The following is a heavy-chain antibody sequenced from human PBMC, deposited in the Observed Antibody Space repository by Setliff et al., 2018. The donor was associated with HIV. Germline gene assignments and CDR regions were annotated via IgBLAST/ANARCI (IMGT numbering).Heavy chain of an antibody. CDR1: GDTFTKYG. CDR3: ARDSFYLYYYYMDV. J-gene: IGHJ6*03. CDR2: ISTYNGNT. V-gene: IGHV1-18*01. Sequence: ASVKVSCKASGDTFTKYGISWVRQAPGQGLEWMGWISTYNGNTNYAQKFQGWVTMTRDTSISTAYMELSRLRSDDTAVYYCARDSFYLYYYYMDVWGKGTTVTVSS. D-gene: IGHD3-10*01.